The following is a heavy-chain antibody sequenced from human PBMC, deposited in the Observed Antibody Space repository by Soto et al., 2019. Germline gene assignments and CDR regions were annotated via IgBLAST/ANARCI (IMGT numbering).Heavy chain of an antibody. CDR3: AQRLNHDVSLNEGVFYS. Sequence: QITLKESGPTLVKPTQTLTLTCTFSGFSLTSRPVGVGWVRQPPGKALEWLAFIYWDDDKRYSPSLRSTLTVTKEAVAIQVFLIRTDMVPMDTATYNIAQRLNHDVSLNEGVFYSWGQGILVTVSS. J-gene: IGHJ4*02. CDR2: IYWDDDK. V-gene: IGHV2-5*02. D-gene: IGHD3-16*01. CDR1: GFSLTSRPVG.